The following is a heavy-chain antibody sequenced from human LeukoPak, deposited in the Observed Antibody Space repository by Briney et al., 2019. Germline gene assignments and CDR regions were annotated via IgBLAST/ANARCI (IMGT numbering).Heavy chain of an antibody. D-gene: IGHD6-13*01. J-gene: IGHJ4*02. CDR1: GFTFSSYW. CDR3: ASYLTLNSAGLRY. CDR2: INSDGSST. Sequence: PGGSLRLSCAASGFTFSSYWMHWARQAPGKGLVWVSRINSDGSSTSYADSVKGRFTISRDNAKNTLYLQMNSLRAEDTAVYYCASYLTLNSAGLRYWGQGTLVTVSS. V-gene: IGHV3-74*01.